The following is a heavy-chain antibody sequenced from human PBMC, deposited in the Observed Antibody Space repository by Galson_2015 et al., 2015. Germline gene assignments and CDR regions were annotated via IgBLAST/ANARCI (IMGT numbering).Heavy chain of an antibody. CDR3: ASQTWTGYFDY. V-gene: IGHV3-30*03. Sequence: SLRLSCAASGFTFSNYGMHWVRQAPGKGLEWVAVLSYDGSNKYYADSVKGRFTISRDNAKNSLYLQMNSLRAEDTAIYYCASQTWTGYFDYWGQGILVTVSS. D-gene: IGHD3-10*01. CDR2: LSYDGSNK. CDR1: GFTFSNYG. J-gene: IGHJ4*02.